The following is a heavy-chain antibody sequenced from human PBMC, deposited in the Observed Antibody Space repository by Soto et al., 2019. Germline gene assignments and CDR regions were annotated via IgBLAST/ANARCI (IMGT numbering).Heavy chain of an antibody. V-gene: IGHV4-59*08. CDR2: IYYSGST. D-gene: IGHD6-19*01. Sequence: QVQLQESGPGLVKPSETLSLTCTVSGGSISSYYWSWIRQPPGKGLEWIGSIYYSGSTNYNPSLKSRVTISVDTSKHQFSLKLSSVTAADTAVYYCASLSSGWYYFDYWGQGTLVTVSA. CDR3: ASLSSGWYYFDY. CDR1: GGSISSYY. J-gene: IGHJ4*02.